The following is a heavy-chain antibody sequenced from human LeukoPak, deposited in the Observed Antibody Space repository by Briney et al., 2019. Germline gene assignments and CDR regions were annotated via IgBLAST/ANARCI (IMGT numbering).Heavy chain of an antibody. CDR3: ARDIPAAANDAFDI. V-gene: IGHV1-18*01. CDR2: ISTYNDDT. CDR1: GYTFTSYG. Sequence: ASVKVSCKASGYTFTSYGITWVRQAPGQGLEWMGWISTYNDDTSYAQKLQGRVTMTTDTSTSIAYMELRSLRSDDTAEYYCARDIPAAANDAFDIWGQGTVVTVSS. J-gene: IGHJ3*02. D-gene: IGHD2-2*01.